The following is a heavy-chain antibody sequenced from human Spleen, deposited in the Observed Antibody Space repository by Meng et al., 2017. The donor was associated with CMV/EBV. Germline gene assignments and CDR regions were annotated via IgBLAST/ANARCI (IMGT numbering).Heavy chain of an antibody. CDR1: GFTFSSYG. V-gene: IGHV3-30*02. CDR2: IRYDGSNK. Sequence: GESLKISCAASGFTFSSYGMHWVRQAPGKGLEWVAFIRYDGSNKYYADSVKGRFTISRDNSKNTLYLQMNSLRAEDTAVYYCAKEFVVTYYYCYYGMDVWGQGTTVTVSS. CDR3: AKEFVVTYYYCYYGMDV. D-gene: IGHD3-22*01. J-gene: IGHJ6*02.